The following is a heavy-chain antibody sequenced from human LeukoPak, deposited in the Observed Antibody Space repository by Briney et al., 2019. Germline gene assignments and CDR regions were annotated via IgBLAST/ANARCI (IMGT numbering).Heavy chain of an antibody. D-gene: IGHD3-10*01. CDR2: FDPEDGET. J-gene: IGHJ6*03. V-gene: IGHV1-24*01. CDR3: ATGGVGSGSYYSYYYYYMDV. Sequence: ASVKVSCNVSGYTLTELSMHWVRQAPGKGLEWMGGFDPEDGETIYAQKFQGRVTMTEDTSTDTAYMELSSLRSEDTAVYYCATGGVGSGSYYSYYYYYMDVWGKGTTVTVSS. CDR1: GYTLTELS.